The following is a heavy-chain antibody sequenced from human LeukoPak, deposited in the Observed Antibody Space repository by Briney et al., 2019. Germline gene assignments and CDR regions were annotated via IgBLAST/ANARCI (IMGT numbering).Heavy chain of an antibody. J-gene: IGHJ4*02. D-gene: IGHD6-19*01. CDR2: IYYSGST. V-gene: IGHV4-39*01. CDR1: GGSISSSSYY. CDR3: ARQGRFSSGWAFNY. Sequence: PSETLSLTCIVSGGSISSSSYYWGWIRQPPGKGLEWIGSIYYSGSTYYNPSLKSRVTISVDTSKNQFSRKLSSVTAADTAVYYCARQGRFSSGWAFNYWGQGTLVTVSS.